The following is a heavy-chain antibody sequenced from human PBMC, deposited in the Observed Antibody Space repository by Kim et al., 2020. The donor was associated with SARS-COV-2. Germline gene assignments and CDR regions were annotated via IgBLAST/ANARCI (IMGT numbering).Heavy chain of an antibody. Sequence: ASVKVSCKTSGYSFINYAINWVRQAPGQGLEWMGWINAGSGNTKYSEKFQGRVTITRDTSASTAYMELSSLRSEDTAVYYCAREGWMTWGQGTLVTGSS. CDR3: AREGWMT. D-gene: IGHD2-2*03. CDR2: INAGSGNT. CDR1: GYSFINYA. J-gene: IGHJ4*02. V-gene: IGHV1-3*01.